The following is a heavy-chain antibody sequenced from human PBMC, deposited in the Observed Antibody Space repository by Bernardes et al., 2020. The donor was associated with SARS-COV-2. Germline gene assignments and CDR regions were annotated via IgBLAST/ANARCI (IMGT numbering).Heavy chain of an antibody. Sequence: GGSLRLSCAASGFTVSSYAMTWVRQAPGKGLEWVAAISGSGGNTYYADSVKGRFTISRENSKNTVYLQMNRLRDEDTALYYCPKDRRELDVWGQGTTVTVS. V-gene: IGHV3-23*01. D-gene: IGHD3-10*01. CDR1: GFTVSSYA. CDR2: ISGSGGNT. CDR3: PKDRRELDV. J-gene: IGHJ6*02.